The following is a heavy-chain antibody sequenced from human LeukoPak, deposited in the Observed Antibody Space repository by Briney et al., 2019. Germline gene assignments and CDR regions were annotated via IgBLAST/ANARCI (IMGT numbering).Heavy chain of an antibody. Sequence: SETLSLTCTVSGSSISSSSYYWGWIRQPPGTGLEWIGSIYYSGSTNYNRSLKSRVTISVDTSKNQFSLKLSSVTAADTAVYYCARDGYYDSRGLCCFDSWSQGTLVTVSS. V-gene: IGHV4-39*07. J-gene: IGHJ4*02. CDR1: GSSISSSSYY. D-gene: IGHD3-22*01. CDR2: IYYSGST. CDR3: ARDGYYDSRGLCCFDS.